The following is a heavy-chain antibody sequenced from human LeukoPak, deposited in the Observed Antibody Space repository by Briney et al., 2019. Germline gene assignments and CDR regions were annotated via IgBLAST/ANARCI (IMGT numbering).Heavy chain of an antibody. CDR2: ISANSGNT. CDR3: ARDNNYRFDY. CDR1: CYTFTSKG. V-gene: IGHV1-18*01. J-gene: IGHJ4*02. Sequence: ASVKVSCKSSCYTFTSKGVSWVRQAPGEGLEWMGWISANSGNTNYAQKFQGRVTMTTDTSSSTVYMELRSLRSDDTALYYCARDNNYRFDYWGQGTLVTVPS. D-gene: IGHD5-24*01.